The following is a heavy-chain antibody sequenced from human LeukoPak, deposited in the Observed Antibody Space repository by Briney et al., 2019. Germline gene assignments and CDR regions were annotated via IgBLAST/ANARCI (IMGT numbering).Heavy chain of an antibody. Sequence: PSETLSLTCTVSGGSISSYYWSWIRQPPGKGLEWIGYIYYRGSSNYNPSFKSRVTISVDTSKNQFSLKLISVTAADTAVYYCASRKLGNDYWGQGTLVTVSS. CDR3: ASRKLGNDY. CDR2: IYYRGSS. D-gene: IGHD7-27*01. CDR1: GGSISSYY. J-gene: IGHJ4*02. V-gene: IGHV4-59*01.